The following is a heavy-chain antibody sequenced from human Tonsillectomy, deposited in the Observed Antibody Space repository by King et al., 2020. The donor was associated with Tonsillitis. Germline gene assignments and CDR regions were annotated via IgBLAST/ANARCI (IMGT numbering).Heavy chain of an antibody. V-gene: IGHV1-18*04. J-gene: IGHJ3*02. CDR2: ISAYNGNT. D-gene: IGHD4-17*01. Sequence: VQLVESGAEVKSPGASVKVSCKASDYTFINYGISWVRQAPGQGLEWMAWISAYNGNTNYAQKLQGRVTVTTDTSTSTAYMELRSLRSDDTAVYYCARGGYMTTVPIDDAFDIWGQGTMVTVSS. CDR3: ARGGYMTTVPIDDAFDI. CDR1: DYTFINYG.